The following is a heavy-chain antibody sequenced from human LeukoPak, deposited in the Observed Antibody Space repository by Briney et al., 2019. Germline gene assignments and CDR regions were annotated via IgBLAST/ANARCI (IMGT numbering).Heavy chain of an antibody. CDR1: GYTFTGYY. D-gene: IGHD2-15*01. CDR2: INPNSGGT. CDR3: ARGCSGGSCYYYYYMDV. J-gene: IGHJ6*03. V-gene: IGHV1-2*02. Sequence: ASVKVSCKASGYTFTGYYMHWVRQAPGQGLEWMGCINPNSGGTNYAQKFQGRVTMTRDTSISTAYMELSRLRSDDTAVYYCARGCSGGSCYYYYYMDVWGKGTTVTVSS.